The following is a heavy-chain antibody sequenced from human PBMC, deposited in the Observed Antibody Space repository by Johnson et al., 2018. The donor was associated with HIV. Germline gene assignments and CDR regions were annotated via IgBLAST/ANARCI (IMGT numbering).Heavy chain of an antibody. CDR1: GFTFSSYG. V-gene: IGHV3-33*01. CDR3: ATSTASDAFDI. J-gene: IGHJ3*02. D-gene: IGHD1-1*01. Sequence: QVQLVESGGGVVQPGRSLRLSCAASGFTFSSYGMHWVRQAQGKGLEWVAVIWYDGSNKNYADSVKGRFTISRDNSKNTLYLQMNSLRAEDTAVYYCATSTASDAFDIWGQGTMVTVSS. CDR2: IWYDGSNK.